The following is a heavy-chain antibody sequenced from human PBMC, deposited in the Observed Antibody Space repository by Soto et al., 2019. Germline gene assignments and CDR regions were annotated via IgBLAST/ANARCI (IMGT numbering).Heavy chain of an antibody. CDR1: GYTLTSYG. V-gene: IGHV1-18*01. CDR2: ISPYNGNT. J-gene: IGHJ4*02. Sequence: QVQLVQSRAEVKKPGASVKVSCKASGYTLTSYGISWVRQAHGQGLEWVGWISPYNGNTNYAQKLQDRVTLTTDTSTSTAYMELRSLRPDDTAVYYCARADFDFWSGYSPFDYWGQGTLVTVSS. CDR3: ARADFDFWSGYSPFDY. D-gene: IGHD3-3*01.